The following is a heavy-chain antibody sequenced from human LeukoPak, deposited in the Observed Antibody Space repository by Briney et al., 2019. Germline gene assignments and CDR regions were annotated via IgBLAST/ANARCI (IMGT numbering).Heavy chain of an antibody. CDR3: GKEFSSGWFF. D-gene: IGHD6-13*01. J-gene: IGHJ4*02. V-gene: IGHV3-23*01. CDR2: IDSSGDYT. Sequence: GSLRLSCAASGFTFSTHAMTWGRQAPGKGLEWVSSIDSSGDYTFYADSVKGRFTISRDNSKDTLYLQLSGLRAEDTAIYYCGKEFSSGWFFWGQGTLVSVSS. CDR1: GFTFSTHA.